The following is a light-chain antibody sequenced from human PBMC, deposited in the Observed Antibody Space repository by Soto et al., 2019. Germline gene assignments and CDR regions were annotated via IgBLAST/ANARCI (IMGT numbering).Light chain of an antibody. CDR3: CSYAGNYTFLYV. Sequence: QSALTQPRSVSGSPGQSVTISCTGTSSDVGGYNYVSWHQHHPGKAPKLIIYDVSKRPSGVPDRFSGSKSGDTASLTISGLQAEDEADYYCCSYAGNYTFLYVFGTGTKVTVL. CDR2: DVS. CDR1: SSDVGGYNY. V-gene: IGLV2-11*01. J-gene: IGLJ1*01.